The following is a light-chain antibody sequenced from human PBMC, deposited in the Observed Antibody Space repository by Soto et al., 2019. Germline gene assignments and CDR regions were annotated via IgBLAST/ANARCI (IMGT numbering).Light chain of an antibody. V-gene: IGKV1-5*01. CDR2: DAS. Sequence: DIQMTQSPSTLPASVGDRVTITCRASQSISTWLAWYQQKPGKAPKLLIYDASSLEGGVPSRFSGSGSGTEFTLTISSLQPDDFATYYCQQYNTYLNTFGQGTKLEIK. CDR1: QSISTW. CDR3: QQYNTYLNT. J-gene: IGKJ2*01.